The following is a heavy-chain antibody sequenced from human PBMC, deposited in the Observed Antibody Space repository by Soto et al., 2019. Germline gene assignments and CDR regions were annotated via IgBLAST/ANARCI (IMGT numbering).Heavy chain of an antibody. V-gene: IGHV4-59*01. Sequence: QVQLQESGPGLVKPSETLSLTCTVSGGSISSYYWSWIRQPPGKGLEWIGYIYYSGSTNYNPSLIIRLTKSVSSSMHQFSLQLSSVTAAVTAVYYCSSHMGAYCGGDRYDDAFDIWGQGTMVTVSS. CDR2: IYYSGST. CDR3: SSHMGAYCGGDRYDDAFDI. D-gene: IGHD2-21*02. CDR1: GGSISSYY. J-gene: IGHJ3*02.